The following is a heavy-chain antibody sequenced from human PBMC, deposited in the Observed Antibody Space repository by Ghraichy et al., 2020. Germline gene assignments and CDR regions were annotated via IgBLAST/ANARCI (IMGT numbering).Heavy chain of an antibody. CDR2: VWYDGTTK. V-gene: IGHV3-33*01. D-gene: IGHD6-19*01. CDR1: GFTFGSFG. CDR3: ARDGPRSFGQWH. J-gene: IGHJ4*02. Sequence: GRSLRLSCAASGFTFGSFGMHWVRQAPGKGLEWVALVWYDGTTKHYADSVKGRFTISRDNSKNTLYLQMNDLRAEDAALYYCARDGPRSFGQWHWGQGTLDTVSS.